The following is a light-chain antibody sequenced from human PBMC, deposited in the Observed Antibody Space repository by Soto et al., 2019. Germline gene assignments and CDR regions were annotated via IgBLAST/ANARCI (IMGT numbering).Light chain of an antibody. Sequence: DIPMTQSPSSLSASVGDRVTITCRASQSIRIYLNWYQQKPGKAPELLIFAASSLQSGVPSRFRGSGSWTDFTLTISSLQPEDFATYYCQQSGDTPPWTFGQGTKVEIK. CDR2: AAS. CDR1: QSIRIY. J-gene: IGKJ1*01. CDR3: QQSGDTPPWT. V-gene: IGKV1-39*01.